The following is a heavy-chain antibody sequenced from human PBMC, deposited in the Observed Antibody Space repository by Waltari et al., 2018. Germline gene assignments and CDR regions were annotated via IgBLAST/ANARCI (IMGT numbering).Heavy chain of an antibody. CDR2: INHSGST. CDR1: GGSFSGYY. Sequence: QVQLQQWGAGLLKPSETLSLTCAVYGGSFSGYYWSWIRQPPGKGLEWIGEINHSGSTNYNPSLKSRVTISVDTSKNQFSLKLSSVTAADTAVYYCASLEEVEYSSSPSFDYWGQGTLVTVSS. V-gene: IGHV4-34*01. CDR3: ASLEEVEYSSSPSFDY. D-gene: IGHD6-6*01. J-gene: IGHJ4*02.